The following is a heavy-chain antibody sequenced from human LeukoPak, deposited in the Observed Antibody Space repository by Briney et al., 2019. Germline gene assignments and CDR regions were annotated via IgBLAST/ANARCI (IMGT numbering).Heavy chain of an antibody. V-gene: IGHV1-2*02. CDR1: GYSSIGYY. CDR3: ARGAVLVVLEAPYYFHSGLDV. J-gene: IGHJ6*02. D-gene: IGHD2-8*02. CDR2: INPNSGGT. Sequence: ASVEVSCKASGYSSIGYYMHWVRQAPGQGLEWMGWINPNSGGTNYAQKFQGRVTMTRDTSTSTVYMDLSRLTADDTAVYYCARGAVLVVLEAPYYFHSGLDVWGQGTTLIVS.